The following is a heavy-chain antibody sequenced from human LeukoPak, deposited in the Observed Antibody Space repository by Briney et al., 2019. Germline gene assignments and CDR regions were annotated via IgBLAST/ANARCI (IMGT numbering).Heavy chain of an antibody. D-gene: IGHD3-10*01. V-gene: IGHV4-39*01. CDR1: GGSINRSLYY. CDR3: ARLSGGSLSRPLWFGEEEDSDDSFDI. CDR2: VYYNGGT. J-gene: IGHJ3*02. Sequence: SETLSLTCTVSGGSINRSLYYWGWIRQPPGKGLEWIGSVYYNGGTGYSPSVKSRVFVSVDTSRNQFSLNLGSVTAADTAVYYCARLSGGSLSRPLWFGEEEDSDDSFDIWGQGTMVTVSS.